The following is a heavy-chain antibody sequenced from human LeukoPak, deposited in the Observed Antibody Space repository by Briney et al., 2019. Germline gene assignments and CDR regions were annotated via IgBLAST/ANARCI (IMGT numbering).Heavy chain of an antibody. J-gene: IGHJ4*02. V-gene: IGHV4-59*01. CDR1: GGSISSYY. CDR3: ARGDAYDY. Sequence: SETLSLTCTVSGGSISSYYWSWIRQPPGKGLEWIGYIYYSGSTNYNPSLKSRVTISVDTSKNQFSLKLSSVTAADTAVYYCARGDAYDYWGQGTLVTVSS. D-gene: IGHD2-21*02. CDR2: IYYSGST.